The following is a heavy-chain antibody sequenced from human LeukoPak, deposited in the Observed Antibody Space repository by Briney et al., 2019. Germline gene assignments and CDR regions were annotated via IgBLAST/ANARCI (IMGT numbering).Heavy chain of an antibody. J-gene: IGHJ4*02. Sequence: PSETLSLTCTVSGGSISSYYWSWIRQPPGKGLEWIGEINHSGSTNYNPSLKSRVTISVDTSKNQFSLKLSSVTAADTAVYYCARGLKRWLQFAYYFDYWGRGTLVTVSS. V-gene: IGHV4-34*01. CDR2: INHSGST. CDR1: GGSISSYY. D-gene: IGHD5-24*01. CDR3: ARGLKRWLQFAYYFDY.